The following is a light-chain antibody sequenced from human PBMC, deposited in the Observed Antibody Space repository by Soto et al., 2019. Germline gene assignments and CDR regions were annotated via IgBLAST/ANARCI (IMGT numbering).Light chain of an antibody. Sequence: DIQMTQSPSSLSASVGDRVTITCQASQDINNYLNWYQQKPGKAPKLLISDASNLETGVPSRFSGSGSGTDYTFTITSLQPEDVASYFCQQYDTLPVTFGQGTRLELK. CDR2: DAS. CDR3: QQYDTLPVT. J-gene: IGKJ5*01. CDR1: QDINNY. V-gene: IGKV1-33*01.